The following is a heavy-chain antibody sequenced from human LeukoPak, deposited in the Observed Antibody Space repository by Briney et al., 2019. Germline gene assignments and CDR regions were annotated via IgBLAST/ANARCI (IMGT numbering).Heavy chain of an antibody. CDR3: ARGADYDFWSGYYTPFDY. CDR2: INPSGGST. D-gene: IGHD3-3*01. V-gene: IGHV1-46*01. J-gene: IGHJ4*02. Sequence: ASVKVSCKASGYTFTSYYMHWVRQAPGQGLEWMGIINPSGGSTSYAQKFQGRVTMTRNTSISTAYMELSSLRSEDTAVYYCARGADYDFWSGYYTPFDYWGQGTLVTVSS. CDR1: GYTFTSYY.